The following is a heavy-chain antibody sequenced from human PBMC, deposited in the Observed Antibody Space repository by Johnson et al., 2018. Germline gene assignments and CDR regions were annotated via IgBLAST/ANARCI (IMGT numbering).Heavy chain of an antibody. CDR1: GFTFSSYA. V-gene: IGHV3-64*01. CDR3: AREAYYDFWSGYYYYYYYMDV. J-gene: IGHJ6*03. CDR2: ISSTGGST. D-gene: IGHD3-3*01. Sequence: VQLVESGGGLVQXGGSXRLXCAASGFTFSSYAMHWVRQAPGKGLEYVSAISSTGGSTYYANSVKGRFTISRDNSKNTLYLQMGSLRAEDMAVYYCAREAYYDFWSGYYYYYYYMDVWGKGTTVTVSS.